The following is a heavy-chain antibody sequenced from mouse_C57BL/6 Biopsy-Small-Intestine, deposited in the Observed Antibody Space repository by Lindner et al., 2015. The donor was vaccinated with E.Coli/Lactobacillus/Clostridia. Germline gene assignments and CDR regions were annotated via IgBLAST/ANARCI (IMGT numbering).Heavy chain of an antibody. CDR2: INPSSGYT. D-gene: IGHD2-5*01. V-gene: IGHV1-7*01. CDR1: GYTFTSYW. CDR3: ARHEDPYYSILDY. Sequence: VQLQESGAELAKPGASVKLSCKASGYTFTSYWMHWVKQRPGQGLEWIGYINPSSGYTKYNQKFKDKATLTADKSSSTVYMELSRLTSEDSAVYFCARHEDPYYSILDYWGQGTTLTVSS. J-gene: IGHJ2*01.